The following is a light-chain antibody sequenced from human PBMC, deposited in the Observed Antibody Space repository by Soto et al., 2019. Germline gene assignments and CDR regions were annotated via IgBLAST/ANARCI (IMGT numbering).Light chain of an antibody. J-gene: IGLJ1*01. V-gene: IGLV2-14*01. CDR2: EVS. CDR1: SSDVGGYNY. CDR3: SSYTSSSTEYV. Sequence: QSALTQPASVSGSPGQSITISCTGTSSDVGGYNYVSWYQQHPGKAPKLMIYEVSNRPSGVSNRFSGSKSGNTASLTISGLQAEDEADYYCSSYTSSSTEYVFGTGTKVTV.